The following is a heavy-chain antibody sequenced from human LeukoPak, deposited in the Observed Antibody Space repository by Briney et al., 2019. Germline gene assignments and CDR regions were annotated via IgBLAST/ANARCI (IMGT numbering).Heavy chain of an antibody. D-gene: IGHD6-19*01. V-gene: IGHV1-2*02. J-gene: IGHJ4*02. Sequence: GSSVKVSCQACGYTFTDYYLHWVRQAPGQGLAWVGWINPNSGGTDYAQKFQGRVTMTRDTSISTAYMEPSRLRSDDTAVYYCARGRKAVAGTVDSWGQGTLVTVSS. CDR3: ARGRKAVAGTVDS. CDR1: GYTFTDYY. CDR2: INPNSGGT.